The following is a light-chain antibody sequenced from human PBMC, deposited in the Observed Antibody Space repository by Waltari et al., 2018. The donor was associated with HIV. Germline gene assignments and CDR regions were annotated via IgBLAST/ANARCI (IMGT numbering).Light chain of an antibody. Sequence: QSVLFQPPSASGTPGQRVTISCSGSSSNIGTKTVNWYEDLRGSSRKLLIQSTNQRPSGVADRISGSEYGTSASRAISGLQFQDEADYYCAAWDDSLKVDIGGGTKVTVL. V-gene: IGLV1-44*01. CDR1: SSNIGTKT. CDR2: STN. CDR3: AAWDDSLKVD. J-gene: IGLJ2*01.